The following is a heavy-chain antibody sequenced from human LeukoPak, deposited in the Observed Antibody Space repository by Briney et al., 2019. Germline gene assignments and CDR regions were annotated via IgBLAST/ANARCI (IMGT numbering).Heavy chain of an antibody. D-gene: IGHD6-6*01. V-gene: IGHV3-30*04. J-gene: IGHJ4*02. Sequence: GGSLRLSCAASGFTFSSYAMHWVRQAPGKGLEWVAVISYDGSNKYYADSVKGRFTISRDNSKNTLYLQMNSLRAEDTAVYYCAKLYSSSSSLVYWGQGTLVTVSS. CDR2: ISYDGSNK. CDR1: GFTFSSYA. CDR3: AKLYSSSSSLVY.